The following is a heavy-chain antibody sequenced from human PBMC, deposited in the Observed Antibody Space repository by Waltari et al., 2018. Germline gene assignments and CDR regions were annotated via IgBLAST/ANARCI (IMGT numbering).Heavy chain of an antibody. CDR1: GYTFTGYY. J-gene: IGHJ6*02. CDR3: ARELLVVTSPYYGLDV. Sequence: QVHLMQSGAEVKKPGASVNVSCKTSGYTFTGYYMHWVRQAPGHGLEWMGWVNPNSGDTNYAQKFQGRVTMTRDTSISTAYMELSRLRSDDAAVYFCARELLVVTSPYYGLDVWGQGTTVTVSS. CDR2: VNPNSGDT. V-gene: IGHV1-2*02. D-gene: IGHD2-15*01.